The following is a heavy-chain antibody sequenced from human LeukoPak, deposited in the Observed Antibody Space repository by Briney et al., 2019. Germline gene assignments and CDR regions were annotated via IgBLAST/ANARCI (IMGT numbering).Heavy chain of an antibody. V-gene: IGHV4-61*08. J-gene: IGHJ4*02. CDR3: ARHYSYCSGGSCYSDFYFDY. CDR1: GGSISSGGYY. Sequence: SETLSLTCTVSGGSISSGGYYWSWIRQHPGKGLEWIVYIYTSGSTNYNPSLKSRVTISVDTSKNQFSLKLSSVTAADTAVYYCARHYSYCSGGSCYSDFYFDYWGQGTLVTVSS. D-gene: IGHD2-15*01. CDR2: IYTSGST.